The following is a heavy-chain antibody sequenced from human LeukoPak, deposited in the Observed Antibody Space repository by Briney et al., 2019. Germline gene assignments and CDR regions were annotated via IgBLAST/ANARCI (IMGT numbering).Heavy chain of an antibody. CDR1: GFTFSSYS. J-gene: IGHJ6*03. CDR2: ISSSSSYI. V-gene: IGHV3-21*01. Sequence: GGSLRLSCAASGFTFSSYSMNWVRQAPGKGLEWVSSISSSSSYIYYADSVKGRFTISRDNAKNSLYLQMNSLRAEETAAYYCARVEYSSSVYMDVWGKGTTVTVSS. D-gene: IGHD6-6*01. CDR3: ARVEYSSSVYMDV.